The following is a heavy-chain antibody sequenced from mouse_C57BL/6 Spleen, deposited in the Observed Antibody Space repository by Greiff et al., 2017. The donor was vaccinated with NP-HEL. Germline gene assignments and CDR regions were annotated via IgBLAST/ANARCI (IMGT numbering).Heavy chain of an antibody. CDR1: GYTFTNYW. J-gene: IGHJ2*01. CDR2: IYPGGGYT. Sequence: QVQLKQSGAELVRPGTSVKMSCKASGYTFTNYWIGWAKQRPGHGLEWIGDIYPGGGYTNYNEKFKGKATLTADKSSSTAYMQFSSLTSEDSAIYYCARHYYGSSFFDYWGQGTTLTVSS. D-gene: IGHD1-1*01. V-gene: IGHV1-63*01. CDR3: ARHYYGSSFFDY.